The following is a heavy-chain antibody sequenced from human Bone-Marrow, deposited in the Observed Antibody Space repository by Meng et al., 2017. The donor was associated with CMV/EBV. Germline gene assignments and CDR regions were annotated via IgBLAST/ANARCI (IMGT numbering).Heavy chain of an antibody. V-gene: IGHV4-61*08. CDR2: IYYSGST. Sequence: SETLSLTCTVSGGSFNSDDYYWSWIRQPPGKGLEWIGYIYYSGSTNYNPSLKSRVTISVDTSKNQFSLKLTSVTAADTAVYYCARVVGYCSSASCYGVNYFDYWGQGTLVTVSS. CDR3: ARVVGYCSSASCYGVNYFDY. J-gene: IGHJ4*02. D-gene: IGHD2-2*01. CDR1: GGSFNSDDYY.